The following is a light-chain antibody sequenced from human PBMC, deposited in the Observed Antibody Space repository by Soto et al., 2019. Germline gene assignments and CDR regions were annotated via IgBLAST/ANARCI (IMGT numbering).Light chain of an antibody. CDR3: AAWDDSLNGWV. Sequence: QSVLTQPPSASGTPGQRVTIPCSGSSSNIGRNTVNWYQQLPGTAPKLLIYSNNPRPSGVPDRFSGSRSGTSASLAISGLQSEDEADYYCAAWDDSLNGWVFGGGTKVTVL. CDR2: SNN. J-gene: IGLJ3*02. CDR1: SSNIGRNT. V-gene: IGLV1-44*01.